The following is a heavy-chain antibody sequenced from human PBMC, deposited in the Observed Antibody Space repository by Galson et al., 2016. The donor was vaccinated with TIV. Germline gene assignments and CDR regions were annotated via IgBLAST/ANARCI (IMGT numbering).Heavy chain of an antibody. CDR1: GYSFTNFW. D-gene: IGHD1-14*01. J-gene: IGHJ4*02. Sequence: QSGAEVKKPGESLKISCKASGYSFTNFWIGWVRQMPGKGLEWMAIIYPGDSETTYSPSFQGQITISSDKSNNTVHLQWSTLKASDTAIYYCAKTSGLGNSSPKNFDHWGQGTLVTVSS. CDR2: IYPGDSET. CDR3: AKTSGLGNSSPKNFDH. V-gene: IGHV5-51*01.